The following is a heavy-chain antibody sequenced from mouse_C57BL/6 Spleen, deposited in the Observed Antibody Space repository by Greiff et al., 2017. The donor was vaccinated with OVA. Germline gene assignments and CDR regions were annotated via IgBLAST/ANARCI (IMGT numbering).Heavy chain of an antibody. CDR2: IDPETGGT. D-gene: IGHD2-2*01. CDR3: TRDAMVTTRGYAMDY. Sequence: QVQLQQSGAELVRPGASVTLSCKASGYTFTDYEMHWVKQTPVHGLEWIGAIDPETGGTAYNQKFKGKAILTADKSSSTAYMELRSLTSEDSAVYYCTRDAMVTTRGYAMDYWGQGTSVTVSS. J-gene: IGHJ4*01. V-gene: IGHV1-15*01. CDR1: GYTFTDYE.